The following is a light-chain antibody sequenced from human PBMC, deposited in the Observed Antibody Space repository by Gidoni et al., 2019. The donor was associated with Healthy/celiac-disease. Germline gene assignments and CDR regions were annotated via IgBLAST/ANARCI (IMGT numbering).Light chain of an antibody. V-gene: IGLV2-14*03. CDR2: DVS. Sequence: QPALTQPASVSGSPGQSITISCTGTRSDVGGYNHVSWYQQHPGKAPKLMIKDVSNRPSGVSHRFSGSKSGNTASLTISGLQTEDEADYYCSSYTSSSTSVFGGGTKLTVL. CDR1: RSDVGGYNH. CDR3: SSYTSSSTSV. J-gene: IGLJ3*02.